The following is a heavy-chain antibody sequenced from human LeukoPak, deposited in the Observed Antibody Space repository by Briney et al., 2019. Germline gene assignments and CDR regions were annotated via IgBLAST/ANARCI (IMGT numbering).Heavy chain of an antibody. Sequence: PGGSLRLSCAGSGFTFNYFAIHWVRQAPGKGLEWVAVTSFDGTNKYYADSVKGRFTISRDNSKNTLYLQMNSLRVEDTAVYYCARVAGAQRDYYMDVWGKGTTVTVSS. CDR2: TSFDGTNK. CDR3: ARVAGAQRDYYMDV. J-gene: IGHJ6*03. D-gene: IGHD1-26*01. CDR1: GFTFNYFA. V-gene: IGHV3-30-3*01.